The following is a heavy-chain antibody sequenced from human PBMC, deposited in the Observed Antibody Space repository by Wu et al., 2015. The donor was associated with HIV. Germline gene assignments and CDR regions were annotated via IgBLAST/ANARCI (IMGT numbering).Heavy chain of an antibody. Sequence: QVQLVQSGGEVKKPGASVKVSCKASGYSFVRYSLNWVRQAPGQGLEWMGWIGVSNGNTIYAQKFQGRVIMTTDKPTSTVYMELKSLTSDDTAIYYCVKKNGYSGYYPFXLWGQGTLVTVSS. J-gene: IGHJ5*02. CDR1: GYSFVRYS. CDR3: VKKNGYSGYYPFXL. CDR2: IGVSNGNT. V-gene: IGHV1-18*01. D-gene: IGHD5-12*01.